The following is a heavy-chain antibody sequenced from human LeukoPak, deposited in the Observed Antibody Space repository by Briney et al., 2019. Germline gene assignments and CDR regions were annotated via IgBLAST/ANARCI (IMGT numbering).Heavy chain of an antibody. CDR2: IYTSGST. D-gene: IGHD6-19*01. Sequence: PSETLSLTCTVSGGSISCGSYYWSWIRQPAGKGLEWIGRIYTSGSTNYNPSLKSRVTISVDTSKNQFSLKLSSVTAADTAVYYCAGHGSGWYSFDYWGQGTLVTVSS. J-gene: IGHJ4*02. CDR1: GGSISCGSYY. V-gene: IGHV4-61*02. CDR3: AGHGSGWYSFDY.